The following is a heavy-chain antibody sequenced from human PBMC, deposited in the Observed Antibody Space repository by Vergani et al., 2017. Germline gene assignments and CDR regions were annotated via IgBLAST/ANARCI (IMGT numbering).Heavy chain of an antibody. Sequence: QVQLVESGGGVVQPGGSLRLSCGASGFTFSNYGMHWVRQAPGKGLEWVTFIRYDGSNTYYADSVKGPFTISRDNSKNTLFLQMNSLRPEDTAVYYCARDTVTGSRYFDYWGQGTLVTVSS. CDR2: IRYDGSNT. V-gene: IGHV3-30*02. CDR1: GFTFSNYG. CDR3: ARDTVTGSRYFDY. J-gene: IGHJ4*02. D-gene: IGHD6-19*01.